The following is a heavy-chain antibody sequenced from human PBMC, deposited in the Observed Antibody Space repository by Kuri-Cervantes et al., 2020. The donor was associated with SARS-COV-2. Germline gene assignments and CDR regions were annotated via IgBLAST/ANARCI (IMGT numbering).Heavy chain of an antibody. CDR1: GFTFSTYS. Sequence: GESLRLSCAASGFTFSTYSMTWVRQAPGKGLEWVSSISSSSSQRYYVDSVKGRFTISRDNAKNSLYLQMNSLRAEDTAVYYCPSLLSGGGAHLYYFYMDAWGKGTSVTVSS. CDR2: ISSSSSQR. J-gene: IGHJ6*03. CDR3: PSLLSGGGAHLYYFYMDA. D-gene: IGHD3-16*01. V-gene: IGHV3-21*01.